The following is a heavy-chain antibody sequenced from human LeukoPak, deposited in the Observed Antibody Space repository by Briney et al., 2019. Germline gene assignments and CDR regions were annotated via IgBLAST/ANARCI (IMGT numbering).Heavy chain of an antibody. J-gene: IGHJ4*02. CDR3: VKDRYCSSTSCYSILDY. CDR1: GFTFSSYA. D-gene: IGHD2-2*01. V-gene: IGHV3-64D*06. Sequence: GGSLRLSCSASGFTFSSYAMHWVRQAPGKGLEYVSVISGDGGSTYYADSVKGRFTISRDNSKNTLYLQMSSLRAEDTAVYYCVKDRYCSSTSCYSILDYWGQGNLVTVSS. CDR2: ISGDGGST.